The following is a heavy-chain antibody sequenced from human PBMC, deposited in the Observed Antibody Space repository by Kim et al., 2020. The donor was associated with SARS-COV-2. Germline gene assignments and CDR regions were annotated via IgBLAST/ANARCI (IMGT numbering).Heavy chain of an antibody. V-gene: IGHV1-8*01. J-gene: IGHJ5*02. CDR3: ARGEYYDILTGGNWFDP. CDR2: MNPNSGNT. Sequence: ASVKVSCKASGYTFTSYDINWVRQATGQGLEWMGWMNPNSGNTGYAQKFQGRVTMTRNTSISTAYMELSSLRSEDTAVYYCARGEYYDILTGGNWFDPWGQGTLVTVSS. CDR1: GYTFTSYD. D-gene: IGHD3-9*01.